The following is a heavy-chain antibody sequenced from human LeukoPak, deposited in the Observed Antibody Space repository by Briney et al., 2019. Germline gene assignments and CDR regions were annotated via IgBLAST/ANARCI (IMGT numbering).Heavy chain of an antibody. J-gene: IGHJ4*02. CDR3: ARAPPYDSTKLDH. CDR2: VHSSGTT. Sequence: PSETLSLTCTVSGGSITNYYWTWIRQPAEKGLEWIGRVHSSGTTNYNPSLKSRVTMSLDTSKNQFSLKLSSVTAADTAVYYCARAPPYDSTKLDHWGQGTLVTVSS. CDR1: GGSITNYY. V-gene: IGHV4-4*07. D-gene: IGHD3-22*01.